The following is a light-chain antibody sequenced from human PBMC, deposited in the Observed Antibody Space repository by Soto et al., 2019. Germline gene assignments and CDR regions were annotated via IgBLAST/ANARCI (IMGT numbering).Light chain of an antibody. Sequence: DIHRTQSPSVVSASVGDTVTVTCRASQGITTFLAWFRQRPGRVPERLIYGASSLQSGVPSRFSGRGSGTEFTLTISSLQPEDFGIYYCLQHNSYPYTFGPGTKVDIK. CDR3: LQHNSYPYT. CDR1: QGITTF. V-gene: IGKV1-17*03. J-gene: IGKJ2*01. CDR2: GAS.